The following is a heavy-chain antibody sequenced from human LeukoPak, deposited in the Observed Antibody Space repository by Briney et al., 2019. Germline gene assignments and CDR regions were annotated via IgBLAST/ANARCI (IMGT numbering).Heavy chain of an antibody. CDR1: GFTFSSYS. V-gene: IGHV3-48*01. CDR3: ARGITYDFWSGPDAFDI. CDR2: ISSSSTI. D-gene: IGHD3-3*01. J-gene: IGHJ3*02. Sequence: QPGGSLRLSCAASGFTFSSYSMNWVRQAPGKGLEWVSYISSSSTIYYADSVKGRFTISRDNAKNSPYLQMNSLRAEDTAVYYCARGITYDFWSGPDAFDIWGQGTMVTVSS.